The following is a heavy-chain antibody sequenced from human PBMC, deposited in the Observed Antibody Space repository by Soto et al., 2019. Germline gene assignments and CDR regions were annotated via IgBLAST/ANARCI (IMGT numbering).Heavy chain of an antibody. V-gene: IGHV5-51*01. J-gene: IGHJ6*02. CDR3: ARGPYSSSYVANYYYGMDV. Sequence: PGESLKISCKGSGYSFTSYWIGWVRQMPGKGLEWMGIIYPGDSDTRYSPSLQGQVTISADKSISTAYLQWSSLKASDTAMYYCARGPYSSSYVANYYYGMDVWGQGTTVTVSS. CDR1: GYSFTSYW. CDR2: IYPGDSDT. D-gene: IGHD6-6*01.